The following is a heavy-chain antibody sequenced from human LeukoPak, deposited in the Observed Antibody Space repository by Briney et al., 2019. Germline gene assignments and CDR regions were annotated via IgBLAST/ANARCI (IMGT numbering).Heavy chain of an antibody. V-gene: IGHV1-2*02. Sequence: ASVKVSWKASGYTFTGYYMHWVRQAPGQGLEWMGWINPNSGGTNYAQKFQGRVTMTRDTSISTAYMELSRLRSDDTAVYYCARDAGDIVVVTGAFDIWGQGTMVTVSS. CDR2: INPNSGGT. J-gene: IGHJ3*02. D-gene: IGHD2-21*02. CDR1: GYTFTGYY. CDR3: ARDAGDIVVVTGAFDI.